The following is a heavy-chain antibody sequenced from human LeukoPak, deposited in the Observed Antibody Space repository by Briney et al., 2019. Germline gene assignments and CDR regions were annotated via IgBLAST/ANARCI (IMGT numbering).Heavy chain of an antibody. CDR2: ISAYNGNT. V-gene: IGHV1-18*04. Sequence: ASVKVSCKASGYTFTSYGISWVRQAPGQGLEWMGWISAYNGNTNYAQKLQGRVTMTTDTSTSTAYMELRSLRSDDTAVYYCARSNVLLWFGELHDYYGMDVWGKGTAATVSS. CDR1: GYTFTSYG. D-gene: IGHD3-10*01. J-gene: IGHJ6*04. CDR3: ARSNVLLWFGELHDYYGMDV.